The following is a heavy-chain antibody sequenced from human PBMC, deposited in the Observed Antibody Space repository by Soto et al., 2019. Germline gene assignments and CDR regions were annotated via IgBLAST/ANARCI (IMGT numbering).Heavy chain of an antibody. Sequence: PGGFLRLSCAASGFTFSSYGMHWVRQAPGKGLEWVAVISYDGSNKYYADSVKGRFTISRDNSKNTLYLQMNSLRAEDTAVYYCAKEGPGYDFWSGYLYYFDYWGQGTLVTVSS. CDR1: GFTFSSYG. J-gene: IGHJ4*02. D-gene: IGHD3-3*01. CDR2: ISYDGSNK. V-gene: IGHV3-30*18. CDR3: AKEGPGYDFWSGYLYYFDY.